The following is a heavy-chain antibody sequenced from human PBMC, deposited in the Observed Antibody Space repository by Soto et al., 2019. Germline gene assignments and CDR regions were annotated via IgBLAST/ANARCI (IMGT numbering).Heavy chain of an antibody. V-gene: IGHV4-30-2*01. CDR3: ARVPGP. CDR1: GGSISSGGYS. CDR2: IYHIGST. J-gene: IGHJ5*02. Sequence: QLQLPESGSGLVKPSQTLSLTCAVSGGSISSGGYSWSWIRQPPGKGLEWIGYIYHIGSTYYNPSLKSRVTISVERSKNQFSLKLSSVTAADTAVYYCARVPGPWGQGTLVTVSS.